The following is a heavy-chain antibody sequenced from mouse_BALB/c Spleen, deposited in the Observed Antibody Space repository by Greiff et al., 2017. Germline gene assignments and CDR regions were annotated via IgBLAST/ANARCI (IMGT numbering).Heavy chain of an antibody. J-gene: IGHJ4*01. V-gene: IGHV1-4*02. CDR1: GYTFTSYT. D-gene: IGHD1-2*01. CDR2: INPSSGYT. CDR3: ARVWSSLLRLPGAMDY. Sequence: QVQLKQSAAELARPGASVKMSCKASGYTFTSYTMHWVKQRPGQGLEWIGYINPSSGYTEYNQKFKDKTTLTADKSSSTAYMQLSSLTSEDSAVYYCARVWSSLLRLPGAMDYWGQGTSVTVSS.